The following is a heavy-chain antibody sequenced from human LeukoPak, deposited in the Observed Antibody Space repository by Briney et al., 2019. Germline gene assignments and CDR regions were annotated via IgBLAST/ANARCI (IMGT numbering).Heavy chain of an antibody. CDR3: ARVGDFWSGYYPDY. CDR1: RFTFSLYW. CDR2: IKQDGSEK. D-gene: IGHD3-3*01. J-gene: IGHJ4*02. V-gene: IGHV3-7*03. Sequence: GGSLRLSWVASRFTFSLYWMTWVRQAPGKGLEWVANIKQDGSEKYYVDSVKGRFTISRDNAKNSLYLQMNSLRAEDTAAYYCARVGDFWSGYYPDYWGQGTLVTVSS.